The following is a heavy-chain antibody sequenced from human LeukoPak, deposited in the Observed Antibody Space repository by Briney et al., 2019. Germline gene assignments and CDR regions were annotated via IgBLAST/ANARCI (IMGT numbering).Heavy chain of an antibody. V-gene: IGHV4-4*02. Sequence: SGTLSLTCAVSGASIAISNWWTWVRQPPEKGLEWIGEISHSGSTAYNPSLKSRVTISIDKSKNQLSLILTSVTAADRAMYYCAQVWGYWGQGTLVTVSS. CDR1: GASIAISNW. J-gene: IGHJ4*02. CDR2: ISHSGST. D-gene: IGHD3-16*01. CDR3: AQVWGY.